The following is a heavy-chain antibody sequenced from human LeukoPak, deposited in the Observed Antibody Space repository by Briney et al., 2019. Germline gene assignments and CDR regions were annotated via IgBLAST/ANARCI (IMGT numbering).Heavy chain of an antibody. D-gene: IGHD5-18*01. CDR1: GGSFSGYY. Sequence: SETLSLTCAVYGGSFSGYYWSWIRQPPGKGLEWIGEINHSGSTNYNPSLKSRVTISVDTSKNQFSLKLSSVTAADTAVYYCARDVRDTAYDYWGQGTLVTVSS. V-gene: IGHV4-34*01. J-gene: IGHJ4*02. CDR2: INHSGST. CDR3: ARDVRDTAYDY.